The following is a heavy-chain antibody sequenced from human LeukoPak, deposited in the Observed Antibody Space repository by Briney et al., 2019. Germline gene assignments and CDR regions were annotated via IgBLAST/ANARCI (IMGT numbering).Heavy chain of an antibody. V-gene: IGHV3-30-3*01. Sequence: GGSLRLSCAASGFTFSSYAMHWVRQAPGKGLEWVAVISYDGSNKYYADSVKGRFTISRDNSKNSLYLQMNSLRTEDTALYYCAKDIKYSYGLGGFDYWGQGTLVTVSS. CDR3: AKDIKYSYGLGGFDY. CDR1: GFTFSSYA. J-gene: IGHJ4*02. CDR2: ISYDGSNK. D-gene: IGHD5-18*01.